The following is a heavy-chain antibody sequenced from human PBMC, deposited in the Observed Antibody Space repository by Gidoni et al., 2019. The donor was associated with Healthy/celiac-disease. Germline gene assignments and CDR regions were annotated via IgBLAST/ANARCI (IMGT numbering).Heavy chain of an antibody. D-gene: IGHD3-3*01. Sequence: QVQLQQWGAGPLKPSETLSLTCAVYGGSFRGYYWSWIRQPPGKGLEWIGEINHSGSTNYNPTLKSRVTISVDTSKNQFSLKLSSVTAADTAVYYCARAGSGYWSPWYFDLWGRGTLVTVSS. J-gene: IGHJ2*01. CDR1: GGSFRGYY. V-gene: IGHV4-34*01. CDR3: ARAGSGYWSPWYFDL. CDR2: INHSGST.